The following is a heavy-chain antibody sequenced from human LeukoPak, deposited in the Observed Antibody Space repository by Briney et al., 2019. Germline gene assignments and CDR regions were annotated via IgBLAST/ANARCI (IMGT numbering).Heavy chain of an antibody. D-gene: IGHD5-12*01. CDR3: AKDRSGYDHFDY. CDR2: ISGSGGST. Sequence: QPGGSLRLSCAASGFTFSSYAMSRVRQAPGKGLEWVSAISGSGGSTYYADSVKGRFTISRDNSKNTLYLQMNSLRAEDTAVYYCAKDRSGYDHFDYWGQGTLVTVSS. J-gene: IGHJ4*02. V-gene: IGHV3-23*01. CDR1: GFTFSSYA.